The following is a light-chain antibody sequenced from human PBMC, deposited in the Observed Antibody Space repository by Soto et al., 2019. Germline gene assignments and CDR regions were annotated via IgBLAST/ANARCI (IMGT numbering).Light chain of an antibody. CDR3: QSYDSSLSAYV. CDR1: SSNIGAGYD. V-gene: IGLV1-40*01. Sequence: QSVLAQPPSVSGAPGQKVTISCTGSSSNIGAGYDLHWYQQLPGTAPKLLLYGNSNRPSGVPDRFSGSKSGTSASLAITGLKAEDEADYYCQSYDSSLSAYVFGTGTKVRVL. J-gene: IGLJ1*01. CDR2: GNS.